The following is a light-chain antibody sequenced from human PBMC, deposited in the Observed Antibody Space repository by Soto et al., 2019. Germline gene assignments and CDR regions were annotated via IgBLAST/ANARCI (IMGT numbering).Light chain of an antibody. J-gene: IGKJ1*01. CDR2: AAS. Sequence: DIQMTQSPSSLSASVGDSVTITCRASQNIKTYLNWYQQKPGKAPKLLIYAASSRQSGVPSRSSGSGSGTEFTLTINSLQPDDFATYYCQQYHIYSGTFGQGTKVDIK. CDR1: QNIKTY. CDR3: QQYHIYSGT. V-gene: IGKV1-5*01.